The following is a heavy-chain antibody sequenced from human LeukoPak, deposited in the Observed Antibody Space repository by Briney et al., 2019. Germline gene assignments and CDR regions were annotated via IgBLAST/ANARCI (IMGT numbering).Heavy chain of an antibody. Sequence: PSETLSLTCTVSGDSIGTSSHYWGWIRQPPGKGLESIGTVFYTGDTYYNPSLKSRVTISVDTSKNQFSLKLSSVTAADTAVYYCARHVFLRNPLMLRDGYPAHFDYWGQGTLVTVSS. CDR2: VFYTGDT. CDR1: GDSIGTSSHY. J-gene: IGHJ4*02. V-gene: IGHV4-39*01. D-gene: IGHD5-24*01. CDR3: ARHVFLRNPLMLRDGYPAHFDY.